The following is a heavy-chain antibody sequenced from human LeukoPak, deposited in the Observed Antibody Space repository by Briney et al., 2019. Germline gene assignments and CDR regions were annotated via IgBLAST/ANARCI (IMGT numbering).Heavy chain of an antibody. J-gene: IGHJ6*02. CDR1: AGSSTDYW. Sequence: AEAPLILSCGSAGSSTDYWIGWGRQMPRNGREGMGIIFHDDSDTKYNPSSQGQVTISVDKSISTAYLQWSSLKASDSAMYYCARHGLAGCIGGRCFTSFHYYGMDVWGQGTTVTVSS. V-gene: IGHV5-51*01. CDR2: IFHDDSDT. D-gene: IGHD2-15*01. CDR3: ARHGLAGCIGGRCFTSFHYYGMDV.